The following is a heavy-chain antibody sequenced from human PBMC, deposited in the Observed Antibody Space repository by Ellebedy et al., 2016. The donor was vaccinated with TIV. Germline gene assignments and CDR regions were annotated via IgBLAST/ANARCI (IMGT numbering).Heavy chain of an antibody. J-gene: IGHJ4*02. CDR2: ISTSGYTK. CDR1: GFTFSSYD. Sequence: GESLKISCAASGFTFSSYDMNWVRQAPGKGLEWVSHISTSGYTKYYAESVKGRFTISRDNAKNSLYLQMNSLRDEDTAVYYCARGPADYWGQGTLVTVSS. CDR3: ARGPADY. V-gene: IGHV3-48*02.